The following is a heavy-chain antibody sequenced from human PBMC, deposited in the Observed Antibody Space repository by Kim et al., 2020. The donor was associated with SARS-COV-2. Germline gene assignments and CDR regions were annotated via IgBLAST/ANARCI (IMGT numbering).Heavy chain of an antibody. CDR3: ATALWFGEFDYFDY. J-gene: IGHJ4*02. D-gene: IGHD3-10*01. Sequence: AQKLQGRVTMTTDTSTSTAYMELRSLRSDDTAVYYCATALWFGEFDYFDYWGQGTLVTVSS. V-gene: IGHV1-18*01.